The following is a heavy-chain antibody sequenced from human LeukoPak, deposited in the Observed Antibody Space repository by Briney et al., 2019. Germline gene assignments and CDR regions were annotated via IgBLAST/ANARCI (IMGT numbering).Heavy chain of an antibody. CDR2: SYSEEWVPISSGGGSS. V-gene: IGHV3-53*01. CDR1: GFTVNTDH. D-gene: IGHD1-26*01. Sequence: PGGSLRLSCAASGFTVNTDHMSWVRQAPGKGLEWVAISYSEEWVPISSGGGSSQYAESVKGRFTISRDNSRSTLSLQMNSLRAEDTALYYCARVWELSFDHWGQGTPVTVSS. CDR3: ARVWELSFDH. J-gene: IGHJ4*02.